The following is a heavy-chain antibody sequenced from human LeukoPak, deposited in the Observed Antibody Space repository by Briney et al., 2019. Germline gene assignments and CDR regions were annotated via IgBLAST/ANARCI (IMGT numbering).Heavy chain of an antibody. V-gene: IGHV3-74*01. J-gene: IGHJ4*02. CDR1: GLTFRTTW. CDR3: ARDRGPRTGFMVREAYDY. CDR2: INTDGSIT. D-gene: IGHD3-10*01. Sequence: GGSLRLSCATSGLTFRTTWMHWVRQAPGKGLVWVSRINTDGSITNYADSVKGRFSISRDNAKNTLYLQMSSLRAEDTAVYYCARDRGPRTGFMVREAYDYWGQGTLVTVSS.